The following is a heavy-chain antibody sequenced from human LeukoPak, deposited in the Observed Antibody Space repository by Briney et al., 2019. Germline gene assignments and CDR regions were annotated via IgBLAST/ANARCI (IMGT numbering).Heavy chain of an antibody. CDR3: ARGGILRYFDWLLYPGAFDI. CDR1: GYTFTSYA. V-gene: IGHV1-3*01. D-gene: IGHD3-9*01. Sequence: ASVKVSCKASGYTFTSYAMHWVRPAPGQRLEWRGWINAGNGNTKYSQKFQGRVTITRDTSASTAYMELSSLRSEDTAVYYCARGGILRYFDWLLYPGAFDIWGQGTMVTVSS. CDR2: INAGNGNT. J-gene: IGHJ3*02.